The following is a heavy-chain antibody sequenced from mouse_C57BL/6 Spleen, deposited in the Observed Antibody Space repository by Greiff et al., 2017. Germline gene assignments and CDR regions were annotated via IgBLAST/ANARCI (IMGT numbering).Heavy chain of an antibody. J-gene: IGHJ2*01. Sequence: EVQLKESGAELVRPGASVKLSCTASGFNIKDDYMHWVKQRPEQGLEWIGWIDPENGDTEYASKFQGKATITADTSSNTAYLQLSSLTSEDTAVYYCTTRSDYFDYWGQGTTLTVSS. CDR2: IDPENGDT. CDR3: TTRSDYFDY. V-gene: IGHV14-4*01. CDR1: GFNIKDDY.